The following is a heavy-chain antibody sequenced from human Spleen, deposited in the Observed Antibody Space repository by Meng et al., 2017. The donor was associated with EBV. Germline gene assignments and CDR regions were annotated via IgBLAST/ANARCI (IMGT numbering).Heavy chain of an antibody. Sequence: VGRIGSGGGLLQPGGSLRVSCIASGCTFVSYVMSWVRQAPGKGPEWISSIRGSGGYTNYADSVKGRFTISRDNSKNTLYLQMNSLRAEDTAVYYCAKDRGFLMVRGRGSFDYWGQGTLVTVSS. CDR1: GCTFVSYV. CDR3: AKDRGFLMVRGRGSFDY. J-gene: IGHJ4*02. CDR2: IRGSGGYT. V-gene: IGHV3-23*01. D-gene: IGHD3-10*01.